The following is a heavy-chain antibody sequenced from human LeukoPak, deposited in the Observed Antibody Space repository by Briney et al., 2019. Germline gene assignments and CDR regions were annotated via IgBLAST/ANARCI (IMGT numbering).Heavy chain of an antibody. D-gene: IGHD3-3*01. Sequence: SETLSLTCTVSGGSISAYYWNWIRQPAGKGLEWIGRIYTSGSANYNPSLKSRVTMSVDTSKNQFSLRLSSVTAADTAVYYCARGHYYDFWSGYYQGRFDPWGQGTLVTVSS. CDR3: ARGHYYDFWSGYYQGRFDP. V-gene: IGHV4-4*07. J-gene: IGHJ5*02. CDR2: IYTSGSA. CDR1: GGSISAYY.